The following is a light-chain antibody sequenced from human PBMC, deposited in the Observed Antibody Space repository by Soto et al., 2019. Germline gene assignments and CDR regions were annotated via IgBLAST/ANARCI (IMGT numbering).Light chain of an antibody. CDR3: LLYSGNTWV. J-gene: IGLJ3*02. CDR1: TGAVTTTHY. CDR2: STS. V-gene: IGLV7-43*01. Sequence: QAVVTQEPSLTVSPGGTVTLTCASSTGAVTTTHYPSWVQQKPGHAPRTLIYSTSKKHSWTPARFSGSLLGDKAALTRSGVQHEDEAGYFCLLYSGNTWVFGGGTKLTVL.